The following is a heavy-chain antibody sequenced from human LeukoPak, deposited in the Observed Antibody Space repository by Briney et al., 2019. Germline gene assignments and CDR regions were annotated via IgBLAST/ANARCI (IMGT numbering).Heavy chain of an antibody. J-gene: IGHJ6*03. CDR1: GFTFSDYY. CDR2: ISSSGSTI. Sequence: GGSLRLSCAASGFTFSDYYMSWIRQAPGKGLEWVSYISSSGSTIYYADSVKGRFTISRDNAKNSLYLQMNSLRPEDTAVYYCARDDERVVPAARYYYYMDVWGKGTTVTVSS. D-gene: IGHD2-2*01. CDR3: ARDDERVVPAARYYYYMDV. V-gene: IGHV3-11*01.